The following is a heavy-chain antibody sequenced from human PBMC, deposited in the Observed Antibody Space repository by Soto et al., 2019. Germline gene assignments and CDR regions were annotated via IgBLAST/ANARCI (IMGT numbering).Heavy chain of an antibody. CDR3: AIQVGATTESAFDI. Sequence: PSETLSLTCTVSGGSISSSSYYWGWIRQPPGKGLEWFGSIYYSGSTYYNPSLKSRVTISVDTSKNQFSLKLSSVTAADTAVYYCAIQVGATTESAFDIWGQGTMVTVSS. CDR2: IYYSGST. V-gene: IGHV4-39*01. D-gene: IGHD1-26*01. CDR1: GGSISSSSYY. J-gene: IGHJ3*02.